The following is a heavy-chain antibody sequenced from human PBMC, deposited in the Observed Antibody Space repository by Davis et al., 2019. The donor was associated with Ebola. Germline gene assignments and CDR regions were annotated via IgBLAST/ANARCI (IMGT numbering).Heavy chain of an antibody. CDR2: INHSGST. CDR3: ARGPIFGVVHDAFDI. J-gene: IGHJ3*02. D-gene: IGHD3-3*01. CDR1: GGSFSGYY. Sequence: MPSETLSLTCAVYGGSFSGYYWSWIRQPPGKGLEWIGEINHSGSTNYNPSLKSRVTISVDTSKNQFSLKLSSVTAADTAVYYCARGPIFGVVHDAFDIWGQGTMVTVFS. V-gene: IGHV4-34*01.